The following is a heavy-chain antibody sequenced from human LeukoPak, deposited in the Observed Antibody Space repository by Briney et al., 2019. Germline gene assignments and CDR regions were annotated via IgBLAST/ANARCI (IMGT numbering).Heavy chain of an antibody. CDR2: IRSKVNNYAT. CDR3: TLFRETGTTPRDFYQFTMDV. Sequence: PGGSVKLSCAASGVTFSGSAIHWVRQASGKGLEWIGRIRSKVNNYATTYGVSVKGRLTISRDDSKNTAYLQMNSLKLEDTAVYYCTLFRETGTTPRDFYQFTMDVWGQGTTVTVSS. V-gene: IGHV3-73*01. J-gene: IGHJ6*02. D-gene: IGHD7-27*01. CDR1: GVTFSGSA.